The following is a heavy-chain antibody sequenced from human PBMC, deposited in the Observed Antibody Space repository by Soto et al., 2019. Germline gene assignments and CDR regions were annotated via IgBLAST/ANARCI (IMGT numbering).Heavy chain of an antibody. CDR2: INPNSGGT. J-gene: IGHJ3*02. CDR1: GYTFTGYY. CDR3: ARARYCSSTSCYVGHDAFDI. V-gene: IGHV1-2*04. Sequence: QVQLVQSGAEVKKPGASVKVSCKASGYTFTGYYMHWVRQAPGQGLEWMGWINPNSGGTNYAQKFQGWVTMTRDTSISTAYMELSRLRSDDTAVYYCARARYCSSTSCYVGHDAFDIWGQGTVVTVSS. D-gene: IGHD2-2*01.